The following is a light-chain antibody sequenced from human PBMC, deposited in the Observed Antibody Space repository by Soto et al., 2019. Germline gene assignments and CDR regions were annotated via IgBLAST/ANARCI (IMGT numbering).Light chain of an antibody. V-gene: IGKV3-11*01. CDR1: RSVSSY. Sequence: EIVLTQSPATLSLSPGERATLSCRASRSVSSYLAWYQQKRGQAPRLLIYDAYNRATGIPARFSGSGSGTDFTLTISSLQPEDFATYYCQQSYSTPPELTFGGGTKVDIK. J-gene: IGKJ4*01. CDR2: DAY. CDR3: QQSYSTPPELT.